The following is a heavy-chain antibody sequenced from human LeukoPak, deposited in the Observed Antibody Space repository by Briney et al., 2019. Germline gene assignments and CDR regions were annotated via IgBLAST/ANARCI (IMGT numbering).Heavy chain of an antibody. J-gene: IGHJ6*03. CDR2: IIPIFGTA. Sequence: GASVKVSCKASGGTFSSYAISWVRQAPGQGLEWMGGIIPIFGTANYAQKFQGRVTITTDESTSTAYMELRSLRSDDTAVYYCARDKWIQLWLADYYMDVWGKGTTVTVSS. D-gene: IGHD5-18*01. CDR3: ARDKWIQLWLADYYMDV. V-gene: IGHV1-69*05. CDR1: GGTFSSYA.